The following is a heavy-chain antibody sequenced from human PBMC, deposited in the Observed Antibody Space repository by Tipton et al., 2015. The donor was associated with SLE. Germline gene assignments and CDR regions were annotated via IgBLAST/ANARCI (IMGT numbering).Heavy chain of an antibody. CDR1: GGSISRGSYN. CDR2: INHSGST. J-gene: IGHJ6*03. V-gene: IGHV4-61*09. Sequence: TLSLTCTVSGGSISRGSYNWSWIRQPAGKGLEWIGEINHSGSTNYNPSLKSRVTISVDTSKNQFSLKLSSVTAADTAVYYCAREPVYYYYYMDVWGKGTTVTVSS. CDR3: AREPVYYYYYMDV.